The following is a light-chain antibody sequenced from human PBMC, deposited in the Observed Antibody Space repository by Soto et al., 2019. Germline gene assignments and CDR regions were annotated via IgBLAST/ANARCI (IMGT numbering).Light chain of an antibody. CDR3: SSYTAGGTI. CDR1: SGDVGGYYY. J-gene: IGLJ1*01. V-gene: IGLV2-14*01. CDR2: EVS. Sequence: SLTQPASVSGSPGQSITISSTGTSGDVGGYYYVSWYQQLPGKAPKLMISEVSNRPSGVSNRFSGSKSGNTASLTISGLQAEEEADYYCSSYTAGGTIFGTGTKVTVL.